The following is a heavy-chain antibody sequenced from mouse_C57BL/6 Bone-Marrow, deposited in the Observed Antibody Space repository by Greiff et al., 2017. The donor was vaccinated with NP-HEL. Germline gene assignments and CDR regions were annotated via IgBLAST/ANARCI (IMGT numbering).Heavy chain of an antibody. CDR1: GYTFPSYW. CDR2: IDPNSGGT. CDR3: AIHYGSSPFDY. J-gene: IGHJ2*01. D-gene: IGHD1-1*01. V-gene: IGHV1-72*01. Sequence: VQLQQPGAELVKPGASVKLSCKASGYTFPSYWMHWVQQRPGRGLEWIGSIDPNSGGTKYTEKLKSKATMTVDKPYSTAYMQLTSLTSEDTAVYYCAIHYGSSPFDYGGQGTTRTVSS.